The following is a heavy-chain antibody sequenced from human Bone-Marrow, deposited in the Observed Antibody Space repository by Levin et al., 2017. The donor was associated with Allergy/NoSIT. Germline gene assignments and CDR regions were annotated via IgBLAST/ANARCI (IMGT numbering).Heavy chain of an antibody. D-gene: IGHD3-10*01. V-gene: IGHV3-66*01. CDR2: IYSGGST. CDR3: EWFGDPYYYYGMDG. Sequence: GGSLRLSCAASGFTVSSNYMSWVRQAPGKGLEWVSVIYSGGSTYYADSVKGRFTISRDNSKNTLYLQMNSLRAEDTAVYYCEWFGDPYYYYGMDGWGQGTTVTVSS. J-gene: IGHJ6*02. CDR1: GFTVSSNY.